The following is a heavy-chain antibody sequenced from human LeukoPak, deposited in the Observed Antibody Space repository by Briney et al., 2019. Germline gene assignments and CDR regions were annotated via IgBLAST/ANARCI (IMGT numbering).Heavy chain of an antibody. CDR2: IYPGDSDT. CDR3: ARSRSPGSSGYYDY. CDR1: GYSFTSYW. D-gene: IGHD6-19*01. J-gene: IGHJ4*02. Sequence: GESLKISCKGSGYSFTSYWIGWMLQLPGKGLEWMGIIYPGDSDTRYSPSFQGQVTISADKSISTAYLQWSSLKASDTAMYYCARSRSPGSSGYYDYWGQGTRVTVSS. V-gene: IGHV5-51*01.